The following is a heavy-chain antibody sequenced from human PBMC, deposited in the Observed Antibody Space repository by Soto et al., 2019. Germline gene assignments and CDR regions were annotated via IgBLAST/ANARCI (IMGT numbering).Heavy chain of an antibody. V-gene: IGHV1-8*01. CDR2: LSPNSGNT. Sequence: ASVKVSCKASGYTFTSYDINWVRQAAGQGLEWMGWLSPNSGNTGYAQKFQGRVAMTRNTSISTAYMELSSLKSEDTAVYYCARVTLLLWFGELGYWGQGTLVTVSS. J-gene: IGHJ4*02. CDR3: ARVTLLLWFGELGY. D-gene: IGHD3-10*01. CDR1: GYTFTSYD.